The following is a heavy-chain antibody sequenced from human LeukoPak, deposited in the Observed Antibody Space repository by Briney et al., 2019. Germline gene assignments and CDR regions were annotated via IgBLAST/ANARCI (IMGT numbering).Heavy chain of an antibody. D-gene: IGHD5-18*01. V-gene: IGHV4-39*07. CDR1: GGSISSSSYY. Sequence: PSETLSLTCTVSGGSISSSSYYWGWIRQPPGKGLEWIGSIYYSGSTYYNPSLKSRVTISVDTSKNQFSLKLSSVTAADTAVYYCARGSYGRNFDYWGQGTLVTVSS. CDR3: ARGSYGRNFDY. J-gene: IGHJ4*02. CDR2: IYYSGST.